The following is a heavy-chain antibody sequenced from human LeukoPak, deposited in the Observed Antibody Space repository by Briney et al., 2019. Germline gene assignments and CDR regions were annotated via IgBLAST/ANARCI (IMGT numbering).Heavy chain of an antibody. V-gene: IGHV3-53*01. CDR3: AKVSLLMVYATRADYYGMDV. CDR1: GFTVSSNY. J-gene: IGHJ6*02. CDR2: IYSGGST. Sequence: GGSLRLSCAASGFTVSSNYMSWVRQAPGKGLEWVSVIYSGGSTYYADSVKGRFTISRDNSKNTLYLQMNSLRAEDTAVYYCAKVSLLMVYATRADYYGMDVWGQGTTVTASS. D-gene: IGHD2-8*01.